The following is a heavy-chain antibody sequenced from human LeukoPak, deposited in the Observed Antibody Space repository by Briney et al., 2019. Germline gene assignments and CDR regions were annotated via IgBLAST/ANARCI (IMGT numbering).Heavy chain of an antibody. D-gene: IGHD1-1*01. CDR1: GGSISSSSYY. Sequence: SETLSLTCTVSGGSISSSSYYWGWIRQPPGKGLEWIGSIYYSGSTYYNPSLKSRVTISVDTSKNQFSLKLSSVTAADTAVYYCARGNRNDAIDYWGQGTLVTVSS. CDR3: ARGNRNDAIDY. J-gene: IGHJ4*02. CDR2: IYYSGST. V-gene: IGHV4-39*07.